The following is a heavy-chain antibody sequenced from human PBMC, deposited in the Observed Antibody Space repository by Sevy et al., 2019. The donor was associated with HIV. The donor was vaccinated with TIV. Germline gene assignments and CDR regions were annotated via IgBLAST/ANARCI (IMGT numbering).Heavy chain of an antibody. Sequence: SETLSLTCTVSGGSISSYYWSWIRQPPGKGLEWIGYIFDSGSTNYNPSLKSRVTISVDTSKNQFSLRLSSVTAADTAVYYCARVPIKIPGEKYFDNWGQGTLVTVSS. CDR1: GGSISSYY. CDR2: IFDSGST. V-gene: IGHV4-59*01. CDR3: ARVPIKIPGEKYFDN. J-gene: IGHJ4*02. D-gene: IGHD3-16*01.